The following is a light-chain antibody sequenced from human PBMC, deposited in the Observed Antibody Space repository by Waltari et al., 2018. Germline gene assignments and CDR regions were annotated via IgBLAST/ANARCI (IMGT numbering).Light chain of an antibody. CDR3: QQRSNWPT. CDR2: DAS. V-gene: IGKV3-11*01. CDR1: QSVSSY. Sequence: IVLTQSPATLSLSPGERATLSCKASQSVSSYLAWYQQKPGQAPRLLIYDASNRATGIPARFSGSGSGTDFTLTIRSLGPEDFAVYYCQQRSNWPTFGQGTKVEIK. J-gene: IGKJ1*01.